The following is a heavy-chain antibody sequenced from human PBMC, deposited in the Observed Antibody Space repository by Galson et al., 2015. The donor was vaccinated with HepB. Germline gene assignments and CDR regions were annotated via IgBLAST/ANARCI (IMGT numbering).Heavy chain of an antibody. J-gene: IGHJ4*02. V-gene: IGHV1-18*04. CDR2: ISAYNGNT. D-gene: IGHD4-23*01. CDR3: AREGWDDYGGNTDFYYFDY. CDR1: GYTFTSYG. Sequence: SVKVSCKASGYTFTSYGISWVRQAPGQGLEWMGWISAYNGNTNYAQKLQGRVTMTTDTSTSTAYMELRSLRSDDAAVYYCAREGWDDYGGNTDFYYFDYWGQGTLVTVSS.